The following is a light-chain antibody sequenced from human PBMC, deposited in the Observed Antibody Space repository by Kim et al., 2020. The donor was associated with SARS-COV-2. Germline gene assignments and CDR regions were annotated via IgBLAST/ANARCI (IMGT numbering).Light chain of an antibody. V-gene: IGKV4-1*01. CDR3: QQYYSTLPS. CDR1: QTVLYNSNNKNY. Sequence: ATLNCKYSQTVLYNSNNKNYLAWYQQKPVQAPKLLIYWASIRESGVSDRFSGSGSETDFTLTISSLQAEDVAVYYCQQYYSTLPSFGQGTKLEI. CDR2: WAS. J-gene: IGKJ2*03.